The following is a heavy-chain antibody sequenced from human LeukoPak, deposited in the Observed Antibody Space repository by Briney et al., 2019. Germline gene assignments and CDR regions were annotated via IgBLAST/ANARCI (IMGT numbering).Heavy chain of an antibody. Sequence: SETLSLTCTVSGGSISSSSYYWGWIRQPPGKGLEWIGSIYYSGSTYYNPSLKSRVTISVDTSKNQFSLKLSSVTAADTAVYYCARLKIAGVNLIDAFDIRGQGTMVTVSS. V-gene: IGHV4-39*01. CDR3: ARLKIAGVNLIDAFDI. J-gene: IGHJ3*02. D-gene: IGHD6-13*01. CDR1: GGSISSSSYY. CDR2: IYYSGST.